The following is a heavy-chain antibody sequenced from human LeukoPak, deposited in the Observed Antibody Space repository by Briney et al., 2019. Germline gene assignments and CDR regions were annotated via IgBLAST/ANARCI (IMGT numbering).Heavy chain of an antibody. CDR2: IGTAGDT. D-gene: IGHD1-1*01. V-gene: IGHV3-13*01. CDR3: ARDRRTGRWHYYGMDV. J-gene: IGHJ6*02. CDR1: GFTFSSYD. Sequence: GGSLRLSCAASGFTFSSYDMHWVRQATGKGLEWVSAIGTAGDTYYPGSVKGRFTISRENAKNSLYLQMNSLRAGDTAVYYCARDRRTGRWHYYGMDVWGQGTTVTVSS.